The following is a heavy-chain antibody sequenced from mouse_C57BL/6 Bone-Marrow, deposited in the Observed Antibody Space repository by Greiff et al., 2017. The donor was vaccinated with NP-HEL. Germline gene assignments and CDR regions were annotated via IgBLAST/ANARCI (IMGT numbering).Heavy chain of an antibody. J-gene: IGHJ1*03. CDR2: ISYSGST. Sequence: VQLKQSGPGLAKPSQTLSLTCSVTGYSITSDYWNWIRKFPGNKLEYMGYISYSGSTYYNPSLKSRISITRDTSKNQYYLQLNSVTTEDTATYYCARGNDYESFHWYFDVWGTGTTVTVSS. CDR3: ARGNDYESFHWYFDV. V-gene: IGHV3-8*01. D-gene: IGHD2-4*01. CDR1: GYSITSDY.